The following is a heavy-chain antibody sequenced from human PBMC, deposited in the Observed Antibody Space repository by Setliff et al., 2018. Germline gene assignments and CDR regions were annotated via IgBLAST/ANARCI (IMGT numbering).Heavy chain of an antibody. D-gene: IGHD3-22*01. Sequence: SETLSLTCAAYGGSFSGYYWSWIRQPPGKGLEWIGEINHSGSTNYNPSLKSRVTISVDTSKNQFSLKLSSVTAADTAVYYCARRSALLAFYDSSGYYYEGAFDIWGQGTMVTVSS. V-gene: IGHV4-34*01. CDR1: GGSFSGYY. J-gene: IGHJ3*02. CDR2: INHSGST. CDR3: ARRSALLAFYDSSGYYYEGAFDI.